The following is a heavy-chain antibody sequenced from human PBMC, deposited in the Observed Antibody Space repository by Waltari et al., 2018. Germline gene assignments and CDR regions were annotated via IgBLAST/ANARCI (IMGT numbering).Heavy chain of an antibody. V-gene: IGHV3-7*01. Sequence: VQLVQSGGGLVQPGGSQRLSCIGSGFTFGSFWMSWVRQAPGKGLEWVANRKQDGSGEYYVDSGKGRFTISRDNAKKSLYLQMNSLRVEDTAVYYCARPPPGVVADAYDYWGQGTLVTVSS. D-gene: IGHD2-15*01. J-gene: IGHJ4*02. CDR2: RKQDGSGE. CDR1: GFTFGSFW. CDR3: ARPPPGVVADAYDY.